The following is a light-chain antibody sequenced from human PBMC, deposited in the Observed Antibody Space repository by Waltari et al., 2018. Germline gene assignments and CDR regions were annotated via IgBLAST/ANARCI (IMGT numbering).Light chain of an antibody. J-gene: IGKJ4*01. CDR1: QSVTSSY. CDR3: QQYGGSLT. V-gene: IGKV3-20*01. Sequence: EIVLTQSPGTLSLSPGERAALSCRASQSVTSSYLAGYQQKPGQAPRLLIYGASSRATGIPDRFSGSGSGTDFTLTISRLEPEDFAVYYCQQYGGSLTFGGGTKVEIK. CDR2: GAS.